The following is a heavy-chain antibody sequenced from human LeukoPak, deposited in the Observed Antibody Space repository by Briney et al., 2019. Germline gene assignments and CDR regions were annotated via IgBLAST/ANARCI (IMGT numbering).Heavy chain of an antibody. V-gene: IGHV3-21*01. Sequence: SGGSLRLSCAASGFTFSSYSMNWVRQAPGKGLEWVSSISSSSSYIYYADSVKGRFTISRDNAKNSLYLQMNSLRAEDTAVYYCARAPSKYDFWSGYHYYYMDVWGKGTTVTVPS. D-gene: IGHD3-3*01. J-gene: IGHJ6*03. CDR3: ARAPSKYDFWSGYHYYYMDV. CDR1: GFTFSSYS. CDR2: ISSSSSYI.